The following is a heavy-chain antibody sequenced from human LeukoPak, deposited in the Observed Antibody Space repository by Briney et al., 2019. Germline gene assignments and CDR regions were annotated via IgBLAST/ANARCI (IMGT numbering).Heavy chain of an antibody. J-gene: IGHJ4*02. CDR3: ASALGYYDSSGYYSYYFDY. Sequence: SVKVSCNASGGTFSSYAISWVRQAPGQGLEWMGRIIPIFGTANYAQKFQGRVTITTDESTSTAYMELSSLRSEDTAVYYCASALGYYDSSGYYSYYFDYWGQGTLVTVSS. CDR2: IIPIFGTA. V-gene: IGHV1-69*05. D-gene: IGHD3-22*01. CDR1: GGTFSSYA.